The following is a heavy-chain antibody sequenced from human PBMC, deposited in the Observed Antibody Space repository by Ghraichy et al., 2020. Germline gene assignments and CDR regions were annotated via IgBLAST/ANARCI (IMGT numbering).Heavy chain of an antibody. Sequence: GESLNISCAASGFTFSSYSMNWVRQAPGKGLEWVSSISSSSSYIYYADSVKGRFTISRDNAKNSLYLQMNSLRAEDTAVYYCARVARDILTGFVLYYGMDVWGQGTTVTVSS. V-gene: IGHV3-21*01. CDR1: GFTFSSYS. CDR2: ISSSSSYI. CDR3: ARVARDILTGFVLYYGMDV. J-gene: IGHJ6*02. D-gene: IGHD3-9*01.